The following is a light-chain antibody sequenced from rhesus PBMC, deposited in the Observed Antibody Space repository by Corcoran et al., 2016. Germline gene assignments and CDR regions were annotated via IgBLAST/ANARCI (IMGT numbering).Light chain of an antibody. J-gene: IGLJ1*01. V-gene: IGLV2S9*01. Sequence: QSALTQPRSVSKSLGQSVTISCTGTSNDVGVYNDVSWYQQVSGTAPRLLIDDVNNRPSGVSDRFSGSKSGNTASLTISGLQAEDEADYYCSSYASSSTYIFGAGTRLTVL. CDR2: DVN. CDR1: SNDVGVYND. CDR3: SSYASSSTYI.